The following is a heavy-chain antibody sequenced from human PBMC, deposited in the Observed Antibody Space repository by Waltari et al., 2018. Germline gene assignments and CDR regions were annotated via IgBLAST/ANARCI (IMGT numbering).Heavy chain of an antibody. CDR2: IKQDETEK. D-gene: IGHD5-18*01. J-gene: IGHJ4*02. V-gene: IGHV3-7*01. CDR1: GFTFSSSW. CDR3: ARLLPSGYSYTINY. Sequence: EVQLVESGGGLVQPGGSLRLSWAAAGFTFSSSWMSWVRQAPGKGLEWVANIKQDETEKYFVDSVRGRFTISRDNAKKSLYLQMNSLRAEDTAVYYCARLLPSGYSYTINYWGQGTLVTISS.